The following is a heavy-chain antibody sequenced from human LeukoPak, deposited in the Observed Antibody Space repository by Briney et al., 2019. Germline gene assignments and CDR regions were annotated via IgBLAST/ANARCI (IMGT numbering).Heavy chain of an antibody. CDR3: VIDAS. J-gene: IGHJ4*02. V-gene: IGHV3-66*01. CDR1: GVTHSSNH. Sequence: GGSLRLSCAVSGVTHSSNHMSWVRQAPGKGLEWVSAIYSGGGTYYSDSVKGRFTLSRDISKNTLYLQMNSLRAEDTAVYYCVIDASWGQGTLVTVSS. CDR2: IYSGGGT.